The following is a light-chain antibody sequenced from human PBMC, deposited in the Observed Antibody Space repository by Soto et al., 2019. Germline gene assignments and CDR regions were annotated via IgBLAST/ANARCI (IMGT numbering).Light chain of an antibody. CDR3: CSYAGTYPQGV. V-gene: IGLV2-11*01. CDR2: DVS. CDR1: SSDVGGYNY. J-gene: IGLJ6*01. Sequence: QSALTQPRSVSGSPGQSVTISCTGTSSDVGGYNYVSWYQQHPGKAPKLVIYDVSKRPSGVPDRFSGSKSGNTASLTVSGLQGGDGADYSCCSYAGTYPQGVFGGGPRVP.